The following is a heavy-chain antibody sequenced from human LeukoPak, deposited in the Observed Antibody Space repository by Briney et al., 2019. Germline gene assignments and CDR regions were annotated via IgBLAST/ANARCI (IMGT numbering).Heavy chain of an antibody. J-gene: IGHJ4*02. V-gene: IGHV3-48*01. D-gene: IGHD4-17*01. CDR3: AKARSSTATTSFDY. Sequence: PGGSLRLSCAASGFAFSDYSMNWVRQAPGKGLEWVSYISSSDNTIHYADSVKGRFTISRDNSKNTLYLQMNSLRAEDTAVYYCAKARSSTATTSFDYWGQGTLVTVSS. CDR1: GFAFSDYS. CDR2: ISSSDNTI.